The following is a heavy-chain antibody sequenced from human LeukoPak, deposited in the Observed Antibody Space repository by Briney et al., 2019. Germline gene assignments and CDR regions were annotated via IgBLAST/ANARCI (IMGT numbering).Heavy chain of an antibody. Sequence: PGGSLRLSCSASGFTFSSYALSWVRQAPGKGLEWVSGIIGSGGSAYYADSVKGRFTISRHNSKNTLYLQMNSLRAEDTAVYYCARGYYDILTGYYTNDAFDIWGQGTMVTVSS. J-gene: IGHJ3*02. CDR2: IIGSGGSA. CDR3: ARGYYDILTGYYTNDAFDI. V-gene: IGHV3-23*01. D-gene: IGHD3-9*01. CDR1: GFTFSSYA.